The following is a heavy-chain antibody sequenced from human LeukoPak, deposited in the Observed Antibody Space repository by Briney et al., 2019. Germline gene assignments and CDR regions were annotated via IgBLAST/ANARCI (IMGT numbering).Heavy chain of an antibody. CDR3: TTGRFCSGGSCSSSFDF. CDR1: GYSFIKYW. Sequence: GESLKISCKGSGYSFIKYWIGWVRQMPDKGLEWMGIIYPGNSDIRYSPSFQGQVAISVDKSINTAYLQWTSLKASDTAIYYCTTGRFCSGGSCSSSFDFWGQGTLLTVPS. V-gene: IGHV5-51*01. CDR2: IYPGNSDI. D-gene: IGHD2-15*01. J-gene: IGHJ4*02.